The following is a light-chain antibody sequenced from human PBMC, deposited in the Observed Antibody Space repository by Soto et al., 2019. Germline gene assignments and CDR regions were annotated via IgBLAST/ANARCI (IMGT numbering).Light chain of an antibody. CDR2: EVS. CDR1: SSDVGAYDY. CDR3: SSYTSSSTRV. V-gene: IGLV2-14*03. Sequence: QSALTQPASVSGSPGQSITISCTGTSSDVGAYDYVSWYQQHPDKAPKLMIYEVSNRPSGVSNRFSGSKSVNTATLTISGLQADDEADYYCSSYTSSSTRVFGTGTKVTL. J-gene: IGLJ1*01.